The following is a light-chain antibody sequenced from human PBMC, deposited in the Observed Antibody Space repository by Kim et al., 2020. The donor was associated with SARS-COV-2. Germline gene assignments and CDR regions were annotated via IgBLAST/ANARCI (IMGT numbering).Light chain of an antibody. J-gene: IGLJ2*01. CDR2: AKN. Sequence: ALGQTVRITCQGESLRTSVASWYQQKPGQAPVLVIFAKNSRPSGIPDRFSASTSRNTASLTITEAQAEDEAVYYCNSRDTGGDHLIFGGGTQLTVL. CDR3: NSRDTGGDHLI. CDR1: SLRTSV. V-gene: IGLV3-19*01.